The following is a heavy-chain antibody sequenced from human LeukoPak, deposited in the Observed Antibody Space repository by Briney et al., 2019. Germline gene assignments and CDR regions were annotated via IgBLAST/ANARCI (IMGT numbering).Heavy chain of an antibody. Sequence: PGGSLRLSCAASGFTSSSYWMHWVRQGPGKGPVWVSRISPDGSDTSYADSVKGRFTISRDNAKNTLYLQMNSLRVEDTAVYYCVRGAYSGSLDYWGQGTLVTVSS. CDR2: ISPDGSDT. D-gene: IGHD1-26*01. CDR3: VRGAYSGSLDY. J-gene: IGHJ4*02. CDR1: GFTSSSYW. V-gene: IGHV3-74*01.